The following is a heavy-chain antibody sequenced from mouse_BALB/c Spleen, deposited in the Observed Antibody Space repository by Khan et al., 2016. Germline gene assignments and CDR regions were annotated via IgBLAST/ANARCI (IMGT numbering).Heavy chain of an antibody. V-gene: IGHV1-87*01. CDR2: IYPGDGDT. J-gene: IGHJ2*01. CDR1: GYTFTSYW. D-gene: IGHD2-4*01. Sequence: QVQLQQSGAELARPGASVKLSCKASGYTFTSYWMQWVKQRPGQGLEWIGAIYPGDGDTRYTQKFKGKAPLTADKSSSTAYMQLSSLASEDSAVYYCTRGNSYYDYDYWGQGTTLTVSS. CDR3: TRGNSYYDYDY.